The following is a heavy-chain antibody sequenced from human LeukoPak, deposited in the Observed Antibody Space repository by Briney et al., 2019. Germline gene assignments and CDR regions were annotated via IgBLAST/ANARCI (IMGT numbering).Heavy chain of an antibody. Sequence: GESLKISCKGSGYTFTTYWCGWARQMPGKGLEWMGIVSPGDSDTRYSPSFQGQVTISADKYIRTAYLQWSSLKAWEIAMYYFASRYCSSTFRHGAFDMWSQGTMVTVSS. J-gene: IGHJ3*02. CDR1: GYTFTTYW. CDR2: VSPGDSDT. CDR3: ASRYCSSTFRHGAFDM. V-gene: IGHV5-51*01. D-gene: IGHD2-2*01.